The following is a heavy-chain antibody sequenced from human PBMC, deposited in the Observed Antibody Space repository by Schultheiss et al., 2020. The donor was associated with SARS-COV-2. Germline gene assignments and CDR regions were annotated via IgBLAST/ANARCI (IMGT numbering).Heavy chain of an antibody. J-gene: IGHJ4*02. CDR2: IIPILGIT. CDR1: GGTFSSYT. V-gene: IGHV1-69*04. Sequence: SVKVSCKASGGTFSSYTISWVRQAPGHGLEWMGRIIPILGITNYAQNFQGRVTITADKSTSTAYMELSSLRFEDTAVYYCARDLGCSSSTCHDYWGQGSLVTVSS. CDR3: ARDLGCSSSTCHDY. D-gene: IGHD2-2*01.